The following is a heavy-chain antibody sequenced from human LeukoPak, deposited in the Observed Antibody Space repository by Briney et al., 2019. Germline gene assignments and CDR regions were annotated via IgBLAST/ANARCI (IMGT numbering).Heavy chain of an antibody. J-gene: IGHJ4*02. V-gene: IGHV4-59*05. CDR3: ARSSCPGGACYWNRGYLDY. D-gene: IGHD2-8*02. CDR2: IYYSGST. CDR1: GFTFSSYSMN. Sequence: PGGSLRLSCAASGFTFSSYSMNWVRQAPGKGLEWIGSIYYSGSTYYNPSLKSRVTISVDTSKNQFSLKLSSVTAADTAVYYCARSSCPGGACYWNRGYLDYWGQGTLVTVSS.